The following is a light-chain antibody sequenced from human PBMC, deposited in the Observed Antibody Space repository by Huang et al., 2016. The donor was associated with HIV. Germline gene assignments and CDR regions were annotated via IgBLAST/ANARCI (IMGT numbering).Light chain of an antibody. CDR3: QQYNDFRST. CDR1: QIVSSH. J-gene: IGKJ3*01. CDR2: AAS. V-gene: IGKV3-15*01. Sequence: ETVMTQSPVTLSVSQGDRASLSFRSSQIVSSHLAWYQKKPGQAPRLLIYAASPRAIGVPARFSGSGAGTEFTLTISSLQSEDSAVYYCQQYNDFRSTFGPGTRVEIK.